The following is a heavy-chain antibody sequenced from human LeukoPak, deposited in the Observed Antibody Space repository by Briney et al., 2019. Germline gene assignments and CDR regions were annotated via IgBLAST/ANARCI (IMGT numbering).Heavy chain of an antibody. J-gene: IGHJ4*02. CDR2: ISYDGSNK. Sequence: GGSLRLSCAASGFTFSSYAMHWVRQAPGKGLEWVAVISYDGSNKHYADSVKGRFTISRDNSKNTLYLQMNSLRAEDTAVYYCAERTMRWGQGTLVTVSS. D-gene: IGHD3-22*01. CDR1: GFTFSSYA. CDR3: AERTMR. V-gene: IGHV3-30-3*01.